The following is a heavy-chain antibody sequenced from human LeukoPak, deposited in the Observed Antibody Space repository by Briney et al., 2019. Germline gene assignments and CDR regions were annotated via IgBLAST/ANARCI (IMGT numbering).Heavy chain of an antibody. J-gene: IGHJ6*02. CDR3: AASLAITMVRGVTWDYGMDV. V-gene: IGHV1-58*02. CDR2: IVVGSGNT. D-gene: IGHD3-10*01. CDR1: GFTFTSSA. Sequence: GASVRVSCKASGFTFTSSAMQWVRQARGQRLEWIGWIVVGSGNTNYAQKFQERVTITRDMSTSTAYMELSSLRSEDTAVYYCAASLAITMVRGVTWDYGMDVWGQGTTVTVSS.